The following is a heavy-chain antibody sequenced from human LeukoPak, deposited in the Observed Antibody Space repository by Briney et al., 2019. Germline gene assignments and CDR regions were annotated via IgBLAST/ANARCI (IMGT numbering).Heavy chain of an antibody. CDR1: GFTFDDYG. D-gene: IGHD3-10*02. CDR3: AKDVGMESVRYDAFDI. V-gene: IGHV3-23*01. CDR2: ISGSGGST. Sequence: PGGSLRLSCAASGFTFDDYGMSWVRQAPGKGLEWVSTISGSGGSTYYADSVKGRFTISRDNSKNTLYLQMNSLRAEDTAVYYCAKDVGMESVRYDAFDIWGQGTMVTVSS. J-gene: IGHJ3*02.